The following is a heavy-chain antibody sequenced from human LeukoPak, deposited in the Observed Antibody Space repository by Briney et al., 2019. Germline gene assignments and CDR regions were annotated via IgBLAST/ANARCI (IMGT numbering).Heavy chain of an antibody. CDR3: ARYCSGGSCYSGFDY. CDR2: IYHSGST. Sequence: SETLSLTCAVSGGSISSSNWWSWVRQPPGKGLEWIGEIYHSGSTNYNPSLKSRVTISVDTSKNQFSLKLSSVTAADTAVYYCARYCSGGSCYSGFDYWGQGTLVTVSS. CDR1: GGSISSSNW. V-gene: IGHV4-4*02. D-gene: IGHD2-15*01. J-gene: IGHJ4*02.